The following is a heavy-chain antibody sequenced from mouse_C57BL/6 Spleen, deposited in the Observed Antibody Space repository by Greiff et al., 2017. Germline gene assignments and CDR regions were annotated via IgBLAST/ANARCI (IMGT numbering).Heavy chain of an antibody. CDR2: ISSGGSYT. CDR3: ARQPKFAY. V-gene: IGHV5-6*01. CDR1: GFTFSSYG. Sequence: EVKLVESGGDLVKPGGSLKLSCAASGFTFSSYGMSWVRQTPDKRLEWVATISSGGSYTYYPDSVKGRFTISRDNAKNTLYLQMSSLKSEDTAMYYCARQPKFAYWGQGTLVTVSA. D-gene: IGHD6-5*01. J-gene: IGHJ3*01.